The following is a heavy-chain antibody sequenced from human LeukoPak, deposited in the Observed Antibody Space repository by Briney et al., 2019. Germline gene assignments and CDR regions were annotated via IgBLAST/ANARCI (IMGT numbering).Heavy chain of an antibody. Sequence: GASVKVSCKASGYTFTSYGISWVRQAPGQGLEWMGWISAYNSNTNYAQKLQGRVTMTTDTSTSTAYMELRSLRSDDTAVYYCATEVGFGNTLYYYMDVWGKGTTVTVSS. V-gene: IGHV1-18*01. CDR1: GYTFTSYG. J-gene: IGHJ6*03. CDR3: ATEVGFGNTLYYYMDV. D-gene: IGHD4-23*01. CDR2: ISAYNSNT.